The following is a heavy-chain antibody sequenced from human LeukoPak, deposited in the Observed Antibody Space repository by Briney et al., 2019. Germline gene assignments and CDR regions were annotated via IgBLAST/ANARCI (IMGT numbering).Heavy chain of an antibody. CDR1: GGSFSAYY. J-gene: IGHJ6*03. V-gene: IGHV4-34*01. CDR3: AKRRGLELLYYCYMDV. Sequence: SGTLSLTCAVYGGSFSAYYWSWIRQPPGKGLEWIGEINHSGSTNYNPSLKSRVTMSVDTSKTQFSLKLSSVTAADTAVYYCAKRRGLELLYYCYMDVWGKGTTVTVSS. CDR2: INHSGST. D-gene: IGHD1-7*01.